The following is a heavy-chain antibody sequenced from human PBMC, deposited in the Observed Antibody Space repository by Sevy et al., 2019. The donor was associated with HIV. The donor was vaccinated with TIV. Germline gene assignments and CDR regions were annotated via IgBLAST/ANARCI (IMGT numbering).Heavy chain of an antibody. CDR1: GYTFTSYG. Sequence: ASVKVSCKASGYTFTSYGISWVRQAPGQGLEWMGWISAYNGNTNYAQKLQGRVTMTTDTSTSTAYVGLRSLRSDDTAVYYCARAGDIVVVPAANFDYWGQGTLVTVSS. V-gene: IGHV1-18*01. J-gene: IGHJ4*02. CDR2: ISAYNGNT. CDR3: ARAGDIVVVPAANFDY. D-gene: IGHD2-2*01.